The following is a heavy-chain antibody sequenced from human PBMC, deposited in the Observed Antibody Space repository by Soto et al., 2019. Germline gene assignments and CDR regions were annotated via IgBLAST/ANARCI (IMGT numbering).Heavy chain of an antibody. CDR3: ATVLTGIAVANRAFDI. D-gene: IGHD6-19*01. V-gene: IGHV1-24*01. CDR2: FDPEDGET. Sequence: GASVKVSCKVSGYTLNELSMHWVRQDPGKGLEWMGGFDPEDGETIYAQKFQGRVTMTEDTSTDTAYMELSSLRSEDTAVYYCATVLTGIAVANRAFDIWGQGTMVTVSS. CDR1: GYTLNELS. J-gene: IGHJ3*02.